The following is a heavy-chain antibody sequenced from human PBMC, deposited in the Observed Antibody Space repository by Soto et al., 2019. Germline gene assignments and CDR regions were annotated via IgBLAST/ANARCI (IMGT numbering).Heavy chain of an antibody. CDR1: GFTFSSYS. J-gene: IGHJ3*01. D-gene: IGHD2-15*01. CDR2: ISSSSSYI. V-gene: IGHV3-21*01. CDR3: ARDPPLYCSGGSC. Sequence: GGSLRLSCAASGFTFSSYSMNWVRQAPGKGLEWVSSISSSSSYIYYADSVKGRFTISRDNAKNSLYLQMNSLRAEDTAVYYCARDPPLYCSGGSCWGQGTMVTVSS.